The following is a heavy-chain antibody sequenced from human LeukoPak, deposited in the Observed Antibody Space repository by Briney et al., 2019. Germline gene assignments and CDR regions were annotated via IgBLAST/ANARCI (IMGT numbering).Heavy chain of an antibody. D-gene: IGHD5-24*01. Sequence: GRSLGLSCAASGFTFSSYGMHWVRQAPGKGLEWVAVISYDGSNKYYADSVKGRFTISRDNSKDTLYLQMNSLRAEDTAVYYCAKARDGYFDYWGQGTLVTVSS. CDR3: AKARDGYFDY. J-gene: IGHJ4*02. CDR2: ISYDGSNK. CDR1: GFTFSSYG. V-gene: IGHV3-30*18.